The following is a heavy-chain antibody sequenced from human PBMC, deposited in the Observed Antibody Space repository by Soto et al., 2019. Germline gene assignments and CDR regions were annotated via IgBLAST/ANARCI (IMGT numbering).Heavy chain of an antibody. J-gene: IGHJ4*02. D-gene: IGHD4-17*01. CDR1: GFTFSSYA. CDR2: ISDSGGST. V-gene: IGHV3-23*01. Sequence: GGSLRLSCAASGFTFSSYAMSWVRQAPGKGLEWVSAISDSGGSTYYADSVKGRFTISRDNSKNTLYLQMNSLRAEDTAVYYCANSRDARYGDYYFDYWGQGTLVTVSS. CDR3: ANSRDARYGDYYFDY.